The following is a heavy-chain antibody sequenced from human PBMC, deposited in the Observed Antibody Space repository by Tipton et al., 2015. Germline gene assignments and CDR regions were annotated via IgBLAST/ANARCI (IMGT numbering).Heavy chain of an antibody. Sequence: QVQLVQSGAEVKTPGASVKVSCKASGYTFTSYDINWVRQATGQGLEWMGWMNPNSGYTEYAQKFQGRVTMTRNTSMSTAYMELSSLRSEDTAVYYCARGGGQQLPPLHWGQGTLVTVSS. J-gene: IGHJ4*02. CDR1: GYTFTSYD. CDR3: ARGGGQQLPPLH. V-gene: IGHV1-8*01. CDR2: MNPNSGYT. D-gene: IGHD6-13*01.